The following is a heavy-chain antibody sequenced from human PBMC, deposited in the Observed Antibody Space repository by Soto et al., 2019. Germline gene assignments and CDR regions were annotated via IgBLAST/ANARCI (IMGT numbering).Heavy chain of an antibody. D-gene: IGHD1-1*01. CDR2: LSRSGGAT. CDR1: GFNTRFYS. J-gene: IGHJ5*02. Sequence: GGSLRLSCTASGFNTRFYSMSWVRQTPGKGLEWVAALSRSGGATYYADSVRGRFTISRDPSKDTLFLQMRNLRAEDTAIYYCSKGEMSTIRNSFDPWGQGTLVTVSS. V-gene: IGHV3-23*01. CDR3: SKGEMSTIRNSFDP.